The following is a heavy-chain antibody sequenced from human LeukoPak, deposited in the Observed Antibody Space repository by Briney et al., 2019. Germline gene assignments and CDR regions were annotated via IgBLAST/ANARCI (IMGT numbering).Heavy chain of an antibody. V-gene: IGHV3-23*01. J-gene: IGHJ4*02. CDR3: AKEVPDFDY. CDR2: ISGSGDST. D-gene: IGHD4/OR15-4a*01. CDR1: GFTFSTYA. Sequence: GGSLRLSCAASGFTFSTYALGWVRQAPGKGLEWVSVISGSGDSTYYADSVKGRFTISRDNSKNTLYLQMNSLRAEDTAIYYCAKEVPDFDYWGQGTLVTVSS.